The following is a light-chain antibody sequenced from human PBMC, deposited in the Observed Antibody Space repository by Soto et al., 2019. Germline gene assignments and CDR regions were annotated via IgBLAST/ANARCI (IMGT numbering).Light chain of an antibody. V-gene: IGKV3-11*01. CDR1: QSVGSY. CDR3: QHRSNG. Sequence: ETGLTQSPDTLSLSPGERVTLSCRASQSVGSYVVWYQQKPGQAPRLLIYGASNRVTGIPARFSGSGSGTDFTLTISSLEPEDVAVYYCQHRSNGFGQGTKLEIK. J-gene: IGKJ2*01. CDR2: GAS.